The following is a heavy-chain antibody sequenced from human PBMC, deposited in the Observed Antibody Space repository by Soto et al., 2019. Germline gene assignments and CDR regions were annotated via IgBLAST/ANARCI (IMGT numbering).Heavy chain of an antibody. V-gene: IGHV1-18*01. J-gene: IGHJ4*02. Sequence: QVQLVQSGAEVKKPGASVKVSCKASGYTFTSYGISWVRQAPGQGLEWMGWISAYNGNTNYAQKLQGRVTMTTDTSXXTAYMELRSLRSDDTAVYYCALVGDDTDSSGYYDYWGQGTLVTVSS. CDR2: ISAYNGNT. D-gene: IGHD3-22*01. CDR1: GYTFTSYG. CDR3: ALVGDDTDSSGYYDY.